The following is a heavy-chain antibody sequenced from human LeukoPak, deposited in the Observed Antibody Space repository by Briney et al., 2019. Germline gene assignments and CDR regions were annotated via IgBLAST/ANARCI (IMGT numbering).Heavy chain of an antibody. CDR2: INPNSGGT. CDR3: ARVEGVRIAAAGY. J-gene: IGHJ4*02. Sequence: ASVKVSCKASGYTFTGYYMHWVRQAPGQGLEWMGWINPNSGGTNYAQKFQGRVTMTRDTSISTAYMELSRLRSDDTAVYYCARVEGVRIAAAGYWGQGTLVTVSP. D-gene: IGHD6-13*01. CDR1: GYTFTGYY. V-gene: IGHV1-2*02.